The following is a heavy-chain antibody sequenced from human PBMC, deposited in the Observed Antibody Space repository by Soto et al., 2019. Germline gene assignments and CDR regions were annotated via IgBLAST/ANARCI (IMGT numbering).Heavy chain of an antibody. CDR1: GFTFSSYA. Sequence: QVQLVESGGGVVQPGRSLRLSCAASGFTFSSYAMHWVRQAPGKGLEWVAFISYDGSNKYYADSVKGRFTISRDNSKNTQYLQMNSLRGEDTAVYYCTRRGYGMDVWGQGTTVTVS. CDR2: ISYDGSNK. J-gene: IGHJ6*02. V-gene: IGHV3-30-3*01. CDR3: TRRGYGMDV.